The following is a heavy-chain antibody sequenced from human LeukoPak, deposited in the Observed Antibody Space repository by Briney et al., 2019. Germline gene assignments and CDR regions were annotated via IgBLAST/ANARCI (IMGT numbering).Heavy chain of an antibody. D-gene: IGHD3-10*01. Sequence: GGSLRLSCAASGFTFSNYWMSWVRQAPGKGLEWVSGINWNGGSTGYADSVKGRFTISRDNAKNSLYLQMNSLRAEDTALYYCARSYGSGSYYNFDYWGQGTLVTVSS. CDR1: GFTFSNYW. CDR2: INWNGGST. J-gene: IGHJ4*02. CDR3: ARSYGSGSYYNFDY. V-gene: IGHV3-20*04.